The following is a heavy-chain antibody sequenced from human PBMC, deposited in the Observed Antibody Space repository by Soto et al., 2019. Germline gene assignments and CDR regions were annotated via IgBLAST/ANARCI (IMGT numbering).Heavy chain of an antibody. CDR2: IYYSGST. CDR3: ARGSIAVAGTSNWFDP. V-gene: IGHV4-39*01. D-gene: IGHD6-19*01. J-gene: IGHJ5*02. CDR1: GDSISTYY. Sequence: SETLSLTCTVSGDSISTYYWGWIRQPPGKGLEWIGSIYYSGSTYYNPSLKSRVTISVDTSKNQFSLKLSSVTAADTAAYYCARGSIAVAGTSNWFDPWGQGTLVTVSS.